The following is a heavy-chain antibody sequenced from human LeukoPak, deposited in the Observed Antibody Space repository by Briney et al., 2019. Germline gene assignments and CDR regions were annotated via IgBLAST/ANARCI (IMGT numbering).Heavy chain of an antibody. CDR2: IYYSGST. D-gene: IGHD3-22*01. CDR3: ARHGETYYYDSSGYSALDY. J-gene: IGHJ4*02. CDR1: GGSISIYY. V-gene: IGHV4-59*01. Sequence: SETLSLTCTVSGGSISIYYWSWIRQPPGKGLEWIGYIYYSGSTNYNPSLKSRVTISVDTSKNQFSLKLSSVTAADTAVYYCARHGETYYYDSSGYSALDYWGQGTLVTVSS.